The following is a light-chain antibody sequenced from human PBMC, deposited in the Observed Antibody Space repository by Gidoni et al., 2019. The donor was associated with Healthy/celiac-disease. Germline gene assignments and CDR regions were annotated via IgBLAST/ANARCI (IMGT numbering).Light chain of an antibody. CDR1: QSLLHSNGYNY. V-gene: IGKV2-28*01. Sequence: ASISCRSSQSLLHSNGYNYLDWYLQKPGQSPQLLIYLGSNRASGVPDRFSGSGSGTDFTLKISRVEAEDVGVYYCMQALQTPFTFGPGTKVDIK. CDR3: MQALQTPFT. J-gene: IGKJ3*01. CDR2: LGS.